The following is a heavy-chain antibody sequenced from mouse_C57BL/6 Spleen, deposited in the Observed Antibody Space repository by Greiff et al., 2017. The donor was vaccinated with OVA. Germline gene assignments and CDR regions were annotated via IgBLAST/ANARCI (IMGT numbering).Heavy chain of an antibody. CDR2: IDPSDSET. V-gene: IGHV1-52*01. J-gene: IGHJ4*01. Sequence: VKLQQPGAELVRPGSSVKLSCKASGYTFTSYWMHWVKQRPIQGLEWIGNIDPSDSETHYNQKFKDKATLTVDKSSSTAYMQLSSLTSEDSAVYYCAPLYYYAMDYWGQGTSVTVSS. D-gene: IGHD6-1*01. CDR1: GYTFTSYW. CDR3: APLYYYAMDY.